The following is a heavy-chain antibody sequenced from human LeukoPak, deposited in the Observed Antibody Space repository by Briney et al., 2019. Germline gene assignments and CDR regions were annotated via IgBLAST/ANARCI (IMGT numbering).Heavy chain of an antibody. CDR2: IYTSGST. CDR3: ARDDSARGVVVVPAALKWAFDI. J-gene: IGHJ3*02. CDR1: GGSISSYY. D-gene: IGHD2-2*01. V-gene: IGHV4-4*07. Sequence: SETLFLTCTVSGGSISSYYWSWIRQPAGKGLEWLGRIYTSGSTTYNPSLKSRVSMSVDTSKNQFSLKLSSVTAADTAVYYCARDDSARGVVVVPAALKWAFDIWGQGTMVTVSS.